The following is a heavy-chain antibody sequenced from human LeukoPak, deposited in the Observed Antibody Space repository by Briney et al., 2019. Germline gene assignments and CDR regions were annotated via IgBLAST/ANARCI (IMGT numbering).Heavy chain of an antibody. V-gene: IGHV3-13*01. CDR2: IVTAGDT. CDR3: ARALRYDSSGPTDAFDI. J-gene: IGHJ3*02. CDR1: GLTYSSYD. D-gene: IGHD3-22*01. Sequence: GGSLTLPRAASGLTYSSYDVHWARHPTGKTLEWVSAIVTAGDTYYPGSVKGRFIISRENAKNFLYLQMTSLRAGNTAVYYCARALRYDSSGPTDAFDIWGQGTMVTVSS.